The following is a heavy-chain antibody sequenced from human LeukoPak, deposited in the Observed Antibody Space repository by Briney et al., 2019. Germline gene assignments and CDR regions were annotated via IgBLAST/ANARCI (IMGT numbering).Heavy chain of an antibody. CDR3: ARELSSSGSYYKKWAFDY. J-gene: IGHJ4*02. V-gene: IGHV1-2*02. CDR1: GYTFTGYY. CDR2: INPNSGGT. Sequence: RVASVKVSCKASGYTFTGYYMHWVRQAPGQGLEWMGWINPNSGGTNYAQKFQGRVTMTRDTSISTAYMELSRLRSDDTAVYYCARELSSSGSYYKKWAFDYWGQGTLVTVSS. D-gene: IGHD3-10*01.